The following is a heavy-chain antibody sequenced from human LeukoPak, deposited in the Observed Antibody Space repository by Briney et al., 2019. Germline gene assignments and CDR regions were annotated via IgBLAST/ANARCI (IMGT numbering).Heavy chain of an antibody. CDR2: ISTSSRNI. Sequence: GGSLRLSCAASGFTFSSYNMNWVRQAPGKGLEWVSYISTSSRNIQYADSVKGRFTISRDNAMNSVYLQMNSLRDEDTAVYYCARSGDYGDYTAYWGQGTLVTVSP. CDR3: ARSGDYGDYTAY. D-gene: IGHD4-17*01. CDR1: GFTFSSYN. V-gene: IGHV3-48*02. J-gene: IGHJ4*02.